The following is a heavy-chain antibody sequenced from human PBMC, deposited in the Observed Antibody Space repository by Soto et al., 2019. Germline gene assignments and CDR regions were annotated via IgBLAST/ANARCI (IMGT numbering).Heavy chain of an antibody. CDR2: ITSNGGST. J-gene: IGHJ4*02. CDR1: GFSFSYYG. CDR3: VKGFCSSTTCTVDY. V-gene: IGHV3-64D*06. D-gene: IGHD2-2*01. Sequence: SLRLSCAASGFSFSYYGLHWVRQAPGKGLEYVSAITSNGGSTDYADSVKGRFTISRDNSKNTLDLQMSSLRTEDTAVYHCVKGFCSSTTCTVDYWGQGTLVTVSS.